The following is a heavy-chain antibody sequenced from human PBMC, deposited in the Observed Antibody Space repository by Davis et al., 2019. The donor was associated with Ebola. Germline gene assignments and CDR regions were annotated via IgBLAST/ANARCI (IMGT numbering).Heavy chain of an antibody. CDR2: ISYDGSNK. D-gene: IGHD3-10*01. J-gene: IGHJ6*02. V-gene: IGHV3-30*04. CDR3: ARDQDGSGSYSYYGMDV. Sequence: GESLKISCAASGFTFSSYAMHWVRQAPGKGLEWVAVISYDGSNKYYADSVKGRFTISRDNSNNTLYLQMNSLRAEDTAVYYCARDQDGSGSYSYYGMDVWGQGTTVTVSS. CDR1: GFTFSSYA.